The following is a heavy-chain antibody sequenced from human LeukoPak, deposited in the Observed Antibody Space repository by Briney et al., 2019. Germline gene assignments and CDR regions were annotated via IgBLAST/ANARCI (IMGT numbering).Heavy chain of an antibody. CDR2: ICGNGGDT. Sequence: GGSLRLSCAASGFTFTAYAMYWVRQAPGKGLEYVAAICGNGGDTHYADSVKGRFTISRDNAKKTLFVQLDSLRPEDMAVYYCARDRAAGLDYDPSGLDYWGQGTLVAVSS. CDR3: ARDRAAGLDYDPSGLDY. V-gene: IGHV3-64*02. CDR1: GFTFTAYA. J-gene: IGHJ4*02. D-gene: IGHD3-22*01.